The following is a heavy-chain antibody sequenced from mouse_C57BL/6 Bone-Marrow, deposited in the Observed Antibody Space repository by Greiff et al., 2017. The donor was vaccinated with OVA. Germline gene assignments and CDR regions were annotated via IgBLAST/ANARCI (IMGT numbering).Heavy chain of an antibody. CDR2: IYPGNSDT. V-gene: IGHV1-5*01. CDR3: TRDYYGSSYDYFDY. Sequence: VQLQQSGTVLARPGASVKMSCKTSGYTFTSYWMHWVKQRPGQGLEWIGAIYPGNSDTSYNQKFKGKAKLTAVTSASTAYMELSSLTNEDSAVYYCTRDYYGSSYDYFDYWGQGTTLTVSS. CDR1: GYTFTSYW. D-gene: IGHD1-1*01. J-gene: IGHJ2*01.